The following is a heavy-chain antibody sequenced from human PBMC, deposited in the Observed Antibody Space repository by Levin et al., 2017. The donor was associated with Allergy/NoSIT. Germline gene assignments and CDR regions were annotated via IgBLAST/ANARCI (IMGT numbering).Heavy chain of an antibody. J-gene: IGHJ4*02. CDR1: GFTFSSYA. V-gene: IGHV3-64*01. CDR3: ARDRGYSGYDSYNGGPQDILYYFDY. Sequence: AGGSLRLSCAASGFTFSSYAMHWVRQAPGKGLEYVSAISSNGGSTYYANSVKGRFTISRDNSKNTLYLQMGSLRAEDMAVYYCARDRGYSGYDSYNGGPQDILYYFDYWGQGTLVTVSS. CDR2: ISSNGGST. D-gene: IGHD5-12*01.